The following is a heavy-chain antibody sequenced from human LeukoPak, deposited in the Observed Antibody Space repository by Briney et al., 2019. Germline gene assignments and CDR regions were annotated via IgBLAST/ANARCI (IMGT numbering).Heavy chain of an antibody. CDR2: ISSTGNTT. CDR1: GFTFSSYA. CDR3: ARISSSWYYFDY. J-gene: IGHJ4*02. D-gene: IGHD6-13*01. Sequence: GGSLRLSCVASGFTFSSYAMSWVRQAPGKGLEWVSVISSTGNTTYYAGSLKGRFTISRDNSKNTLYLQMNSLRAEDTAVYYCARISSSWYYFDYWGQGTLVTVSS. V-gene: IGHV3-23*01.